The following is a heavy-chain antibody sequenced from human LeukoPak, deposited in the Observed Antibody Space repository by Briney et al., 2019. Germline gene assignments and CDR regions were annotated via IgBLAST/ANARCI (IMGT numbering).Heavy chain of an antibody. D-gene: IGHD6-19*01. Sequence: SETLSLTCAVYGGSFSGYYWSWIRQPPGKGLEWIGEINHSGSTNYNPSLKSRVTISVDTSKNQFSLKLSSVTAAATAVYYCARWGSIAVAGYYYYGMDVWGKGTTVTVSS. CDR3: ARWGSIAVAGYYYYGMDV. CDR1: GGSFSGYY. CDR2: INHSGST. J-gene: IGHJ6*04. V-gene: IGHV4-34*01.